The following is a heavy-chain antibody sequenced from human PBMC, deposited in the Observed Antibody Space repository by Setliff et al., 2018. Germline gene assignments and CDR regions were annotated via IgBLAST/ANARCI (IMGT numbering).Heavy chain of an antibody. D-gene: IGHD2-15*01. V-gene: IGHV4-59*11. Sequence: SETLSLTCTVSGGSIISHYWNWIRQTPGKGLEWIGYIYYSGSTNYTPSLQMRFTISVDTSKNHFPPRLSSVTAADTAVYYCARGRGSGGNPLWYWGQGTLVTVSS. CDR2: IYYSGST. CDR3: ARGRGSGGNPLWY. J-gene: IGHJ4*02. CDR1: GGSIISHY.